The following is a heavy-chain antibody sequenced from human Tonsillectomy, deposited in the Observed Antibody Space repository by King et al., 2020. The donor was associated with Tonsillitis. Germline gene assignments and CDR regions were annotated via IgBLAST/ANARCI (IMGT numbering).Heavy chain of an antibody. D-gene: IGHD2-21*01. CDR2: INPNSGGT. CDR1: GYTFTGYY. J-gene: IGHJ4*02. V-gene: IGHV1-2*05. CDR3: AREIAGSFDY. Sequence: VQLVESGAGVEQPGASVKLSCEASGYTFTGYYIHWVRQAPGQGLEWMARINPNSGGTNFAQTVQGRVTMTRDTANSTAYMELSRLRSDDTVVYYCAREIAGSFDYWGQGTLVTVSS.